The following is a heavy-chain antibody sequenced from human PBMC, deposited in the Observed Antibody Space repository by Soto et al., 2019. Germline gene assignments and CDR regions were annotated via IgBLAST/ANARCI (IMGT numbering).Heavy chain of an antibody. D-gene: IGHD3-16*01. V-gene: IGHV1-69*13. J-gene: IGHJ3*02. CDR3: ARDRWGSASSRSDAFDI. CDR2: IILIFGTA. CDR1: GGTLSIYA. Sequence: SVKVSCRASGGTLSIYAISWVRQAPGQGLEWMGGIILIFGTANYAQKFQGRVTITAHESTSTAYMELSSLGSEDTAVYYCARDRWGSASSRSDAFDISGQGTMVTVSS.